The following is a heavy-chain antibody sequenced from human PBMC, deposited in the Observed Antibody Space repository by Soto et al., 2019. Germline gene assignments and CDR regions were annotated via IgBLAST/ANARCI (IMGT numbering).Heavy chain of an antibody. CDR3: ARALSIVVIPAAMEYNWFDP. J-gene: IGHJ5*02. CDR2: IIPIFGTA. V-gene: IGHV1-69*06. CDR1: GGTFSSYA. D-gene: IGHD2-2*01. Sequence: QVQLVQSGAEVKKPGSSVQVSCKASGGTFSSYAISWVRQAPGQGLEWMGGIIPIFGTANYAQKFQGRVTITADKSTTTAYMELSSLRSDDTAVYYCARALSIVVIPAAMEYNWFDPWGQGTLVTVSS.